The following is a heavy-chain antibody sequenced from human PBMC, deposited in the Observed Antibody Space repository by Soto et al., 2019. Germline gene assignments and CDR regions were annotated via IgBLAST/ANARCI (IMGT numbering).Heavy chain of an antibody. CDR3: VSDRGYGHASVPYS. Sequence: QAQLVETGEGMVQPGRSLGLSCAASGFTFSSYGMHWVRQAPGTGLEWVAVISYDGGLQHYADSVKGRFTISRDNSKNMVLLQMNSLRAEDTAVYYCVSDRGYGHASVPYSWGQGTLVSVSS. CDR1: GFTFSSYG. V-gene: IGHV3-30*03. D-gene: IGHD5-18*01. J-gene: IGHJ4*02. CDR2: ISYDGGLQ.